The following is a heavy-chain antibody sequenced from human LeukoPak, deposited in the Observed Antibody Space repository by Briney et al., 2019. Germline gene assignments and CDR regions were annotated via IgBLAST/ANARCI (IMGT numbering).Heavy chain of an antibody. CDR3: ATSRGYYDSSGYYVHTFDY. Sequence: SETLSLTCAVYGGSFSGYYWNWIRQPPGKGLEWIGEINHSGSTNYNPSLKSRVTISVDTSKNQFSLKLSSVTAADTAVYYCATSRGYYDSSGYYVHTFDYWGQGTLVTVSS. CDR1: GGSFSGYY. J-gene: IGHJ4*02. CDR2: INHSGST. D-gene: IGHD3-22*01. V-gene: IGHV4-34*01.